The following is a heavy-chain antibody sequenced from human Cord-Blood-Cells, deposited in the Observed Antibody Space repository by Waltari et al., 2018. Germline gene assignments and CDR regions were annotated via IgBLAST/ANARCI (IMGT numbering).Heavy chain of an antibody. D-gene: IGHD4-17*01. CDR2: ISYDGSNK. J-gene: IGHJ6*02. V-gene: IGHV3-30*18. CDR1: GFTFSSYG. Sequence: QVQLVESGGGVVQPGRSLRLSCAASGFTFSSYGMHWVRTAPGKGLEWVAVISYDGSNKYYADSVKGRFTISRDNSKNTLYLQMNSLRAEDTAVYYCANYGGNSVDYYYGMDVWGQGTTVTVSS. CDR3: ANYGGNSVDYYYGMDV.